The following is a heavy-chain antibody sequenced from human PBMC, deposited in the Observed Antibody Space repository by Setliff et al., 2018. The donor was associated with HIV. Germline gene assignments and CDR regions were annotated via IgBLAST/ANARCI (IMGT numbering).Heavy chain of an antibody. Sequence: PSETLSLTCAVYGGSFSDHYWTWIRQPPGKGLEWIGEINQSGISNFNPSLKSRVTIPIDTPKNQFSLKLSSVTAADTAVYFCARGGGFWSGQLDYWGQGTLVTVSS. CDR1: GGSFSDHY. D-gene: IGHD3-3*01. V-gene: IGHV4-34*01. CDR3: ARGGGFWSGQLDY. J-gene: IGHJ4*02. CDR2: INQSGIS.